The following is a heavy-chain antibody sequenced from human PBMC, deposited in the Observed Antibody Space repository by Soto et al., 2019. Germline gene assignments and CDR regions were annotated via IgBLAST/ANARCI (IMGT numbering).Heavy chain of an antibody. J-gene: IGHJ4*02. Sequence: QVQLGQPGAEVKKPGASVKVSCKAAGYTFTGQGISWVRQAPGQGLELMGWISGYNGNTNYAQKFQGRVTMTTDTSTITAYMERRSLRSDYTAVYYCAGDGGGIGIAAIDYLGQGTLVTVSS. CDR3: AGDGGGIGIAAIDY. CDR2: ISGYNGNT. D-gene: IGHD6-13*01. V-gene: IGHV1-18*01. CDR1: GYTFTGQG.